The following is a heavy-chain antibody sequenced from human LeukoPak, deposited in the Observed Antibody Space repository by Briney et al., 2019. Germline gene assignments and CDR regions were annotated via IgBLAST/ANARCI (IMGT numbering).Heavy chain of an antibody. CDR3: ARARRDSGYYKVDY. J-gene: IGHJ4*02. CDR1: GFTFGDYA. Sequence: GSLRLSCTASGFTFGDYAMSWFRQAPGKGLEWIGEINHSGSANYNPSLKSRVTLSIDKSKNQFSLNLNSVTAADTAVYYCARARRDSGYYKVDYWGQGTLVTVSS. CDR2: INHSGSA. D-gene: IGHD3-3*01. V-gene: IGHV4-34*01.